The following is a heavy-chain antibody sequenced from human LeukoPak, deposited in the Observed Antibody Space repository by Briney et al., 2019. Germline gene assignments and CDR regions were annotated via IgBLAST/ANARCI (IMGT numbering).Heavy chain of an antibody. Sequence: SETLSLTCTVSGDSIRSGAYYWGWIRQHLEKGLEWIGYIYSNGDTYYNPSLKSRITLSIDTSKNQFSLELTSVTAADSAVYYCARDRGDGMDVWGRGTTVTVSS. CDR1: GDSIRSGAYY. CDR3: ARDRGDGMDV. J-gene: IGHJ6*02. CDR2: IYSNGDT. V-gene: IGHV4-31*03.